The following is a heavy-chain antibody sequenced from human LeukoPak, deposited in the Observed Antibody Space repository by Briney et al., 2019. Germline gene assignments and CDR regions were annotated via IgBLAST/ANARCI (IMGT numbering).Heavy chain of an antibody. V-gene: IGHV4-30-2*01. CDR1: GGSISSGGYS. D-gene: IGHD6-13*01. CDR2: IYHSGST. Sequence: SQTLSLTCAVSGGSISSGGYSWSWIRQPPGKGLEWIGYIYHSGSTCYNPSLKSRVTISVDRSKNQFSLKLSSVTAADTAVYYCARENSRHFDYWGQGTLVTVSS. CDR3: ARENSRHFDY. J-gene: IGHJ4*02.